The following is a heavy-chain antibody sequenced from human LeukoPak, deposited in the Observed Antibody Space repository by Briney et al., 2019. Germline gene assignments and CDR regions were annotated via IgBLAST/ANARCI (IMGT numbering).Heavy chain of an antibody. CDR2: INPNSGGT. Sequence: GASVKVSCKASGYTFTDYYMHWVRQAPGQGLEWMGWINPNSGGTNYAQKFQGRVTMTTDTSTSTAYMELRSLRSDDTAVYYCARERFLDWGRLGDYWGQGTLVTVSS. V-gene: IGHV1-2*02. CDR3: ARERFLDWGRLGDY. J-gene: IGHJ4*02. D-gene: IGHD2/OR15-2a*01. CDR1: GYTFTDYY.